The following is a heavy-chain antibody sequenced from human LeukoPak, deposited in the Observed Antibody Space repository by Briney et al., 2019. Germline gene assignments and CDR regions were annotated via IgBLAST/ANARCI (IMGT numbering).Heavy chain of an antibody. D-gene: IGHD1-7*01. CDR3: ARLDWNYLFDY. Sequence: GGSLRLSCAASGFTFSSYSMNWVRQAPGKGREGVSYISSSSSTIYYADSVKGRFTISRDNAKNSLYLQMNSLRAEDTAVYYCARLDWNYLFDYWGQGTLVTVSS. CDR1: GFTFSSYS. J-gene: IGHJ4*02. CDR2: ISSSSSTI. V-gene: IGHV3-48*01.